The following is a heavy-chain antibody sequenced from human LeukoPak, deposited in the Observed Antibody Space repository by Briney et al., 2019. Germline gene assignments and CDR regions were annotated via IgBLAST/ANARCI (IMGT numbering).Heavy chain of an antibody. V-gene: IGHV3-74*01. Sequence: GGSLRLSCAASGFAFSTYWMYWVRQAPGKGLVWVSRIKPDGSSTSYADSVKGRFTISRDNAKNTLYLQMNSLRAEDTAVYYCARDFSGDYYFDYWGQGTLVTVSS. D-gene: IGHD7-27*01. CDR2: IKPDGSST. J-gene: IGHJ4*02. CDR1: GFAFSTYW. CDR3: ARDFSGDYYFDY.